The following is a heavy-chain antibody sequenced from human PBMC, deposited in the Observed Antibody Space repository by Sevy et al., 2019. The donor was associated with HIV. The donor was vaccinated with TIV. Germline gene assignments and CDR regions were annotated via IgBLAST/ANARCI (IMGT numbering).Heavy chain of an antibody. V-gene: IGHV3-53*01. CDR2: IYSGGTT. J-gene: IGHJ4*02. CDR1: GFTVSTNY. Sequence: RLSCAASGFTVSTNYMSWVRQARGKGLEWVSVIYSGGTTYYADSVKGRFTISRDKSKNTLYLQMNSLRAEDTAVYYCAREFGDGYNPRYYFDYWGQRTLVTVSS. D-gene: IGHD3-3*01. CDR3: AREFGDGYNPRYYFDY.